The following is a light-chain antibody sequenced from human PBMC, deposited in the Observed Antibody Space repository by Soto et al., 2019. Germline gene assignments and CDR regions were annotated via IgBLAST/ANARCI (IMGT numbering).Light chain of an antibody. CDR1: QRVSTN. V-gene: IGKV3-15*01. CDR3: QQYKNWPYT. CDR2: AAS. Sequence: IVMTQSPATLPVSPGERATLSCRATQRVSTNLAWYQQKPGQAPRLLIYAASSRATGVPARFSGSGSGTEFTLTISSLQSEDFALYYCQQYKNWPYTFGQGTRLEVK. J-gene: IGKJ2*01.